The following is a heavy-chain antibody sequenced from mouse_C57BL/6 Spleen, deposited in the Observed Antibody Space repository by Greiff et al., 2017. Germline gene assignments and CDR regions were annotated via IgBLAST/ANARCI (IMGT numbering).Heavy chain of an antibody. CDR3: ARAKHYGSSYRDY. V-gene: IGHV3-6*01. CDR2: ISYDGSN. D-gene: IGHD1-1*01. J-gene: IGHJ2*01. CDR1: GYSITSGYY. Sequence: EVKLVESGPGLVKPSQSLSLTCSVTGYSITSGYYWNWIRQFPGNKLEWMGYISYDGSNNYNPSLKNRISITRDTSKNQFFLKLNSVTTEDTATYYCARAKHYGSSYRDYWGQGTTLTVSS.